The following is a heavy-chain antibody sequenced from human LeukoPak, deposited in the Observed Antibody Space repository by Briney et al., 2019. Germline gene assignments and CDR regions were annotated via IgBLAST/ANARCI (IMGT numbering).Heavy chain of an antibody. V-gene: IGHV4-34*01. CDR1: GGSFSGYY. J-gene: IGHJ5*02. Sequence: PSETLSLTCAVYGGSFSGYYWSWIRQPPGKGLEWIGEINHSGSTNYNPSLKSRVTISVDTSKNQFSLKLSSVTAADTAVYYCARGILTTYYYDSSGYSGPSWFDPWGQGTLDTVSS. CDR3: ARGILTTYYYDSSGYSGPSWFDP. CDR2: INHSGST. D-gene: IGHD3-22*01.